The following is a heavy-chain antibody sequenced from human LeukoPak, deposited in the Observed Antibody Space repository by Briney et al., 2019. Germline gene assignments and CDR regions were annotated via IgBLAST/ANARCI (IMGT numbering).Heavy chain of an antibody. CDR2: IYYSGNT. Sequence: SQTLSLTCTVSGGSFSTGGYYWSWIRQPPGKGLEWIGYIYYSGNTYYNPSLKSRVTISIDTSKNQFSLKLSSVTAADTAVYYCTRGYSSTWYEDNWGQGTLVTVSS. CDR1: GGSFSTGGYY. CDR3: TRGYSSTWYEDN. J-gene: IGHJ4*02. D-gene: IGHD6-13*01. V-gene: IGHV4-31*03.